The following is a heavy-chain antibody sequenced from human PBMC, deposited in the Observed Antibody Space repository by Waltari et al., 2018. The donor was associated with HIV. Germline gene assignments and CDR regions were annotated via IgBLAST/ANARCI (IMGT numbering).Heavy chain of an antibody. J-gene: IGHJ4*02. CDR1: GYVFRNFY. CDR2: FNPDMVQT. Sequence: VQLTQSGPEVKKPGASVKVSCRTEGYVFRNFYLHWIRQVPGEGLQWVGRFNPDMVQTTYGVIFQGRVLLTADADSDTGYMELRNLGPNDTASYFCARGPLDSDYVNYWGQGTLVTVSS. CDR3: ARGPLDSDYVNY. V-gene: IGHV1-2*06.